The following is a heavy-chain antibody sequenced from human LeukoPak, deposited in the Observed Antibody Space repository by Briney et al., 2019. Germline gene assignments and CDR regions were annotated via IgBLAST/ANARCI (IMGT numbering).Heavy chain of an antibody. D-gene: IGHD6-13*01. CDR3: ARGSREQQLVPYVNY. CDR1: GFTFSSYW. J-gene: IGHJ4*02. CDR2: IKQDGSEK. V-gene: IGHV3-7*01. Sequence: PGGSLRLSCAASGFTFSSYWMSWVRQAPGKGLEWVANIKQDGSEKYYVDSVKGRFTISRDNAKNSLCLQMNSLRAEDTAVYYCARGSREQQLVPYVNYWGQGTLVTVSS.